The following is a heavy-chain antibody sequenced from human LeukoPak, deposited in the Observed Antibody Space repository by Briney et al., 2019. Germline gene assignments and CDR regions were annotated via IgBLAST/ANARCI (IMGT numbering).Heavy chain of an antibody. Sequence: ASVKVSCKASGYTFTGYYMHWVRQAPGQGLEWMGWINPNSGGTNYAQKFQGRVTMTRDTSISTAYMELSRLRSDDTAVYYCARGRDHASSWGGFDYWGQGTLVTVSS. CDR3: ARGRDHASSWGGFDY. D-gene: IGHD3-16*01. V-gene: IGHV1-2*02. CDR1: GYTFTGYY. CDR2: INPNSGGT. J-gene: IGHJ4*02.